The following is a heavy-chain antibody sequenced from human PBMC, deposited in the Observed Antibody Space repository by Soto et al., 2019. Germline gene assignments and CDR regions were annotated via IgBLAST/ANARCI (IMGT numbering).Heavy chain of an antibody. J-gene: IGHJ4*02. CDR3: ARGSTMIAPDKYYLGS. Sequence: HVQLQQWGAGLLKPSETLSLTCAVYGGSFSGYFWSWIRQTPGKGLEWIGEINHSGSTNYNPSLKSRVTISVDTSKNQVSLNLRSVTAADTAFYYCARGSTMIAPDKYYLGSWGQGNLVTFSS. CDR1: GGSFSGYF. CDR2: INHSGST. V-gene: IGHV4-34*01. D-gene: IGHD3-22*01.